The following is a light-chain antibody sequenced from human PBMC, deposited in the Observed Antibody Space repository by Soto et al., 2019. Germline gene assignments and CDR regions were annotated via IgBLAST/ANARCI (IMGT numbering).Light chain of an antibody. Sequence: QSALTQPPSASGSLGQSVTISCTGTTRDVGGYDYVSWYQQHPGKAPKLIIYEVNKRPSGVPDRFSGSKSGNTASLTVSGLQAEDEADYYCSSYVGAKNVVFGGGTQLTVL. CDR2: EVN. J-gene: IGLJ2*01. CDR3: SSYVGAKNVV. V-gene: IGLV2-8*01. CDR1: TRDVGGYDY.